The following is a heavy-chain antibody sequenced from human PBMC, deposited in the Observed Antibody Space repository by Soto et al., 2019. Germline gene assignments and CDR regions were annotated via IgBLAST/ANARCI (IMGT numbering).Heavy chain of an antibody. CDR1: GGTLSSYA. CDR3: ARVVCSGASCFFNWFDP. V-gene: IGHV1-69*01. Sequence: QVQLVQSGAEVRKPGSSVKVSCKASGGTLSSYAINWVRQAPGQGLEWMGGIIPIIGLANYAQKFQDRVTITADETTSTAYMEMSSLRSEDTAVYYCARVVCSGASCFFNWFDPWGQGTLVTVSS. D-gene: IGHD2-15*01. J-gene: IGHJ5*02. CDR2: IIPIIGLA.